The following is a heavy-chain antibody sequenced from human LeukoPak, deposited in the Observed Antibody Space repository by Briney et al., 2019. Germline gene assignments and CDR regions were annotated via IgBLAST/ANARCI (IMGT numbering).Heavy chain of an antibody. D-gene: IGHD3-22*01. V-gene: IGHV3-53*01. CDR2: IYSGGST. CDR1: GFTVSSNY. Sequence: PGGSLRLSCAASGFTVSSNYMSWVRQAPGKGLEWVSVIYSGGSTYYADSVRGRFTNSRDNSKNTLYLQMNSLGAEDTAVYYCARVSYYDSSGYYFLSYVDYWGQGTLVTVSS. J-gene: IGHJ4*02. CDR3: ARVSYYDSSGYYFLSYVDY.